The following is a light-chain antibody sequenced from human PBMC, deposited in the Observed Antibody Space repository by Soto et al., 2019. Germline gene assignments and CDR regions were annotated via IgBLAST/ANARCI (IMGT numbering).Light chain of an antibody. CDR2: WAS. J-gene: IGKJ3*01. Sequence: DIVMTQSPDSLTVSLGERATINCKSSQSVFYSTNNKNYLAWYQQKPGQPPKLLIYWASTRESGVPDRFSGSGSGTEFTLTISSLQAEDVAVYYCQRYYSTPPLFGPGTKVDIK. V-gene: IGKV4-1*01. CDR1: QSVFYSTNNKNY. CDR3: QRYYSTPPL.